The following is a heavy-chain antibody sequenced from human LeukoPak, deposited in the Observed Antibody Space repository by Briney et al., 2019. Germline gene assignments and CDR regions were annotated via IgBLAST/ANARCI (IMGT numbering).Heavy chain of an antibody. V-gene: IGHV3-11*04. D-gene: IGHD3-22*01. CDR2: ISSSGSTI. Sequence: PGGSLRLSCAASGFTFSDYYMSWIRQDPGKGLEWVSYISSSGSTIYYADSVKGRFTISRDNAKNSLYLQMNSLRAEDTAVYYCARERGHYYDSSGYTNWGQGTLVTVSS. CDR1: GFTFSDYY. CDR3: ARERGHYYDSSGYTN. J-gene: IGHJ4*02.